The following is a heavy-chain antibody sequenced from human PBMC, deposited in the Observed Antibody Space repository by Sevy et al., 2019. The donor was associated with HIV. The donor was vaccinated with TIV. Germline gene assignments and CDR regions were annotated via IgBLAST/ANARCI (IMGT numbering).Heavy chain of an antibody. CDR3: ARDLPRSATTVAHFDY. CDR2: ISSRGSAT. V-gene: IGHV3-48*03. Sequence: GGSLRLSCAASGFIFSSYEMTWVRQAPGKGLEWVSSISSRGSATYYANSVRGRFTIFRDNAENSLYLQMSSLRVEDTAVYYCARDLPRSATTVAHFDYWGQGTLVTVSS. J-gene: IGHJ4*02. D-gene: IGHD4-17*01. CDR1: GFIFSSYE.